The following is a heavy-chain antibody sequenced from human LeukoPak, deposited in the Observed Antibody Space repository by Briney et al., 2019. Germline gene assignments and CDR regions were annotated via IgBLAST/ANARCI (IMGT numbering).Heavy chain of an antibody. V-gene: IGHV3-74*01. CDR3: ASAPSEIGGYYPEYFRH. CDR1: GFTFSSYW. J-gene: IGHJ1*01. D-gene: IGHD3-22*01. Sequence: PGGSVTCSCAASGFTFSSYWMHWVRQAPGKGLVWVSRIKSDGSTNYADSVKGRHTISRDNAKNTVSLQMNSLRAEDTGVYFCASAPSEIGGYYPEYFRHWGQGTLVAVSS. CDR2: IKSDGST.